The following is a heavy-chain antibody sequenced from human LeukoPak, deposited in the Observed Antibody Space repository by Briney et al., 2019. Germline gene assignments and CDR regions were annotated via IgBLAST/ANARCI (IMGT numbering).Heavy chain of an antibody. J-gene: IGHJ4*02. CDR1: GFTFSSYG. D-gene: IGHD3-22*01. CDR2: ISGSGGST. V-gene: IGHV3-23*01. CDR3: AKGKAYYYDSSGHRYFDY. Sequence: GSLRLSCAASGFTFSSYGMSWVRQAPGKGLEWVSAISGSGGSTYYADSVKGRFTVSRDNSKNTLYLQMNSLRAEDTAVYYCAKGKAYYYDSSGHRYFDYWGQGTLVTVSS.